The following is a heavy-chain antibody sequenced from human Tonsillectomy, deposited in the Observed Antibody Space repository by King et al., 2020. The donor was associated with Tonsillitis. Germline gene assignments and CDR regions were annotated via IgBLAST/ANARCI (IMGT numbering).Heavy chain of an antibody. CDR2: IYTSWST. V-gene: IGHV4-61*02. J-gene: IGHJ3*02. CDR3: ARALWSGYLDAFDI. Sequence: VQLQESGPGLVKPSQTRSLTCTVSGGAISSVSCYWKWIRQPAGKGLEWIGRIYTSWSTNYNPTPKIRVTMSVDTSKNQFSLKLSSVTAADTAVYYCARALWSGYLDAFDIWGQGTMVTVSS. D-gene: IGHD3-3*01. CDR1: GGAISSVSCY.